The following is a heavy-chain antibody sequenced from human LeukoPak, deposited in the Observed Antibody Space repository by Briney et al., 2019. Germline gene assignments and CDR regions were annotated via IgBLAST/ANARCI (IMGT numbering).Heavy chain of an antibody. CDR2: ISAYNGNT. V-gene: IGHV1-18*04. D-gene: IGHD4-17*01. CDR1: GYTFTSYY. CDR3: VTTVTTSWFDP. Sequence: ASVKVSCKASGYTFTSYYMHWVRQAPGQGLEWMGWISAYNGNTNYAQKLQGRVTMTTDTSTSTAYMELRSLRSDDTAVYYCVTTVTTSWFDPWGQGTLVTVSS. J-gene: IGHJ5*02.